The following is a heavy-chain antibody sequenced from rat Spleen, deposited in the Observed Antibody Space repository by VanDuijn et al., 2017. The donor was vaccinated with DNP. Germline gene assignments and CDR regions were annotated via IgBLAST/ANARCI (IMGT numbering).Heavy chain of an antibody. D-gene: IGHD3-8*01. CDR1: GFTFSNYG. V-gene: IGHV5S13*01. CDR2: ISTGGST. CDR3: TSNPHVRTAAPFDY. Sequence: EVQLVESGGGLVQPGRSLKLSCAASGFTFSNYGMAWVRQTPTKGLEWVASISTGGSTYYPDSVKGRFTISRDNAKSTLYLQMNSLRSEDTATYYCTSNPHVRTAAPFDYWGQGVMVTVSS. J-gene: IGHJ2*01.